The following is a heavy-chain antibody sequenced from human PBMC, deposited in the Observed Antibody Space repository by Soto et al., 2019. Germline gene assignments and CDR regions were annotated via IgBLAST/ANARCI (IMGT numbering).Heavy chain of an antibody. J-gene: IGHJ5*02. D-gene: IGHD3-16*02. Sequence: SQTRSVTCTVSGGSISSYYWSWIRQPLGKELEWIGYIYYSGSTNYNPSLKSRVTISVDTSKNQFSLKLSSVTAADTAVYYCARGITFGGVIVGSRYNWFDPWGQGTLVTVS. CDR3: ARGITFGGVIVGSRYNWFDP. CDR2: IYYSGST. CDR1: GGSISSYY. V-gene: IGHV4-59*01.